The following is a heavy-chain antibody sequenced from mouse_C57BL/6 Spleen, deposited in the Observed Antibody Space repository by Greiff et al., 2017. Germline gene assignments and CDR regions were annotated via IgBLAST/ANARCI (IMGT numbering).Heavy chain of an antibody. Sequence: VQLKESGPGMVKPSQSLSLTCTVTGYSITSGYDWHWIRHFPGNKLEWMGYISYSGSTNYNPSLKSRISITHDTSKNHFFLKLNSVTTEDTATYYCARGGYGSSHWYFDVWGTGTTVTVSS. CDR2: ISYSGST. D-gene: IGHD1-1*01. J-gene: IGHJ1*03. V-gene: IGHV3-1*01. CDR3: ARGGYGSSHWYFDV. CDR1: GYSITSGYD.